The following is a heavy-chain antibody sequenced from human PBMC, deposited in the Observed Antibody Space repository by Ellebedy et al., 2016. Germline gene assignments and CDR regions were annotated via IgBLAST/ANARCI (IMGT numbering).Heavy chain of an antibody. V-gene: IGHV3-23*01. CDR2: ISGSGSSA. D-gene: IGHD2-21*01. CDR1: GFTFDNYA. J-gene: IGHJ3*01. Sequence: GESLKISXTASGFTFDNYAMTWVRQPPGKGLEWVSGISGSGSSASYADSVKGRFTISRDKSKNTISLQMNSLRAEDTALYYCAKGYFSRAYCGGDCYLDDPFDVWGQGTVVTVSS. CDR3: AKGYFSRAYCGGDCYLDDPFDV.